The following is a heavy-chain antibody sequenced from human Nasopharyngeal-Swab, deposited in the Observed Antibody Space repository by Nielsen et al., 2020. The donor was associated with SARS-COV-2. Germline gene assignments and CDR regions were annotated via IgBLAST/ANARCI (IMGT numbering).Heavy chain of an antibody. V-gene: IGHV4-34*01. CDR2: INHRGST. Sequence: GSLRLSCGVYGGSFSANYWGGIRQPPGKGLEWIEEINHRGSTNYNPSLKSRVTLSVDTSMNQFSLELSSVTAADTAVYYCARGLSGIVPAPILGLGPYYYHYYMDVWGKGTTVTVSS. J-gene: IGHJ6*03. CDR3: ARGLSGIVPAPILGLGPYYYHYYMDV. CDR1: GGSFSANY. D-gene: IGHD2-2*01.